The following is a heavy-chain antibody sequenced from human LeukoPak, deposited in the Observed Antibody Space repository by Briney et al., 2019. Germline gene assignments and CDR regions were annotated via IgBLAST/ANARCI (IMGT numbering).Heavy chain of an antibody. J-gene: IGHJ4*02. CDR1: GFTFSSYG. V-gene: IGHV3-21*01. CDR3: ARTGITVAPPFDY. Sequence: GGSLRLSCAASGFTFSSYGMHWVRQAPGKGLEWVSSISSSSSYIYYADSVKGRFTISRDNAKNSLYLQMTSLRAEDTAVYYCARTGITVAPPFDYWGQGTLVTVSS. D-gene: IGHD4-23*01. CDR2: ISSSSSYI.